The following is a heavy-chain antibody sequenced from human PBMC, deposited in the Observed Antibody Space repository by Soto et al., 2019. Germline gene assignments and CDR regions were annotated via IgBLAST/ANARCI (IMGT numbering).Heavy chain of an antibody. D-gene: IGHD2-2*01. CDR1: GFTFSDYY. V-gene: IGHV3-11*01. CDR2: ISSSGSTI. J-gene: IGHJ6*02. Sequence: GGSLRLSCADSGFTFSDYYMSWIRKAPGKGLEWVSYISSSGSTIYYAASVKGRFTISRDNAKNSLYLQMNSLRAEDTAVYYCARDLVPATTFQFYGMDVCGQGTTVTVSS. CDR3: ARDLVPATTFQFYGMDV.